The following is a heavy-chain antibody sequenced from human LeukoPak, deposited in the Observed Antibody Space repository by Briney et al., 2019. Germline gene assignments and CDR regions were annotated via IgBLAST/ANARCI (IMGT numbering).Heavy chain of an antibody. V-gene: IGHV4-4*02. CDR3: ARGPYYDYVWGSYQLDY. CDR1: GGSISSSNW. CDR2: INHSGST. Sequence: SGTLSLTCAVSGGSISSSNWWSWVRQPPGKGLEWIGEINHSGSTNYNPSLKSRVTISVDTSKNQFSLKLSSVTAADTAVYYCARGPYYDYVWGSYQLDYWGQGTLVTVSS. J-gene: IGHJ4*02. D-gene: IGHD3-16*02.